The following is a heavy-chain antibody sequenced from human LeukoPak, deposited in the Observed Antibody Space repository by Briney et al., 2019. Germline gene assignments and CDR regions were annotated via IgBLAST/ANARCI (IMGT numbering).Heavy chain of an antibody. CDR2: IYHSGST. Sequence: SETLSLTCTVSGYSISSGYYWGWIRQPPGKGLEWIGSIYHSGSTYYNPSLKSRITISVDTSKNQFSLRLTSVTAADTAVYYCAREGVVGATFWSRDAFDIWGQGTMVTVSS. CDR3: AREGVVGATFWSRDAFDI. D-gene: IGHD1-26*01. CDR1: GYSISSGYY. J-gene: IGHJ3*02. V-gene: IGHV4-38-2*02.